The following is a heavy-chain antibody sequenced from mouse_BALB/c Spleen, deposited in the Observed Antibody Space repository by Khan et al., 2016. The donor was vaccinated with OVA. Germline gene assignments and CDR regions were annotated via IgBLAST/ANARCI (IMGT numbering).Heavy chain of an antibody. J-gene: IGHJ1*01. CDR3: ARYYGNYGWYFDV. CDR2: IWTGGST. D-gene: IGHD2-1*01. CDR1: GFSLTSYG. V-gene: IGHV2-9*02. Sequence: VKLLESGPGLVAPSQSLSITCTVSGFSLTSYGVHWVRQPPGKGLEWLGVIWTGGSTNYNSALMSRLSISNDNSKSQVFLKMNSLQTDDTAMYYCARYYGNYGWYFDVWGAGTTVTVSS.